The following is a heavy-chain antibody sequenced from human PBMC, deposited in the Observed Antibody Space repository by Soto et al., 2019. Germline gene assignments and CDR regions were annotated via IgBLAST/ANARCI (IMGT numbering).Heavy chain of an antibody. J-gene: IGHJ6*03. D-gene: IGHD1-20*01. CDR2: ISSSSSYI. V-gene: IGHV3-21*01. Sequence: GGSLRLSCAASGFTFSSYSMNWVRQAPGKGLEWVSSISSSSSYIYYADSVKGRFTISRDNAKNSLYLQMNSLRAEDTAVYYCARDHNNWNYYYYYMDVWGKGTTVTVSS. CDR1: GFTFSSYS. CDR3: ARDHNNWNYYYYYMDV.